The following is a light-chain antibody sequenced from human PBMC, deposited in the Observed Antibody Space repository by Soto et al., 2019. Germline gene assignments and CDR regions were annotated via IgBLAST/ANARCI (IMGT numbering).Light chain of an antibody. CDR3: QQYDDLPIT. CDR2: DVS. V-gene: IGKV1-33*01. CDR1: QSISSF. J-gene: IGKJ5*01. Sequence: DIQMTQSPSTLSASVGDRVTINCRASQSISSFLTWYQQKPGKAPKLLIYDVSKLETGVPSRFSGSGSGTDFTFTISSLQPEDIATYFCQQYDDLPITFGQGTRLEIK.